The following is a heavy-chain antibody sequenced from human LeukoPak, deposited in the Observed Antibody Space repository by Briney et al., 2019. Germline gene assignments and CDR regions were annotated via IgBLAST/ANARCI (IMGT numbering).Heavy chain of an antibody. Sequence: PGGSLRLSCAASGFTFSSYAMSWVRQAPGKGLEWVSAISGSGGSTYYADSVKGRFTISRDNSKNTLYLQMNSLRAEDTAVYYCAKTQQQLVSYYMDVWGKGTTVTVSS. CDR2: ISGSGGST. D-gene: IGHD6-13*01. J-gene: IGHJ6*03. CDR1: GFTFSSYA. V-gene: IGHV3-23*01. CDR3: AKTQQQLVSYYMDV.